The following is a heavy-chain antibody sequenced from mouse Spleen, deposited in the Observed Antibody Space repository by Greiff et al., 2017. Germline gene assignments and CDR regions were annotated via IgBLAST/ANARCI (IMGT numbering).Heavy chain of an antibody. CDR2: INPYNGGT. J-gene: IGHJ4*01. Sequence: VQLKQSGPVLVKPGASVKMSCKASGYTFTDYYMNWVKQSHGKSLEWIGVINPYNGGTSYNQKFKGKATLTVDKSSSTAYMELNSLTSEDSAVYYCARSRGYLYAMDYWGQGTSVTVSS. D-gene: IGHD2-2*01. CDR3: ARSRGYLYAMDY. V-gene: IGHV1-19*01. CDR1: GYTFTDYY.